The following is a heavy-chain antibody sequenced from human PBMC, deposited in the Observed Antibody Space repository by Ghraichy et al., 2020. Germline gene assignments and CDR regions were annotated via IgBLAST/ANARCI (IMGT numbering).Heavy chain of an antibody. CDR1: GLTSSSYW. J-gene: IGHJ4*02. D-gene: IGHD3-10*01. CDR2: INSDESSR. CDR3: ALTTFDKTGLYY. Sequence: GGSLRLSCEASGLTSSSYWMHWVRQGPGKGLVWVSRINSDESSRSYADSVKGRFTISRDNAKNTLYLQMSSLRAEDTAVYYCALTTFDKTGLYYWGQGTVVTVSS. V-gene: IGHV3-74*01.